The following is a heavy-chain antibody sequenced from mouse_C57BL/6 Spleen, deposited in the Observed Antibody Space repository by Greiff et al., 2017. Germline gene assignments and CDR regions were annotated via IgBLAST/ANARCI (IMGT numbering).Heavy chain of an antibody. CDR1: GYTFTSYT. J-gene: IGHJ3*01. CDR2: INPSSGYT. D-gene: IGHD2-3*01. Sequence: VQLQQSGAELARPGASVKMSCKASGYTFTSYTMHWVKQRPGQGLEWIGYINPSSGYTKYNQKFKDKATLTADKSSSTAYMQLSSLTSEDSAVYYCAREIYDGYYVGSWFAYWGQGTLVTVSA. CDR3: AREIYDGYYVGSWFAY. V-gene: IGHV1-4*01.